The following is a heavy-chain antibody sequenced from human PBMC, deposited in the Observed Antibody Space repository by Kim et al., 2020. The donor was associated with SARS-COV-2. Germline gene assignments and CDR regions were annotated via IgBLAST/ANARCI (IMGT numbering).Heavy chain of an antibody. J-gene: IGHJ5*02. Sequence: TYHPDYLKGRCTISRDDSKNSLYLQMNSLRAEDTAVYYCAKDQSGWFDPWGQGTLVTVSS. CDR2: T. D-gene: IGHD3-10*01. CDR3: AKDQSGWFDP. V-gene: IGHV3-23*01.